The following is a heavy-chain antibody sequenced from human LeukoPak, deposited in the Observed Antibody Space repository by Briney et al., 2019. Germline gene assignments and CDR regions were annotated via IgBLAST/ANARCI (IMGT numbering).Heavy chain of an antibody. CDR1: GVSISSYY. CDR3: AAGHPVYFNF. CDR2: IYYTGTT. J-gene: IGHJ4*02. Sequence: KPSETLSLTCTVSGVSISSYYWSWIRQPPGQGLEWIGYIYYTGTTNYNPSLRSRVTISLDTSKNQFSLRLTSVTAADAAIYYCAAGHPVYFNFWGQGTLVTVSS. V-gene: IGHV4-59*08.